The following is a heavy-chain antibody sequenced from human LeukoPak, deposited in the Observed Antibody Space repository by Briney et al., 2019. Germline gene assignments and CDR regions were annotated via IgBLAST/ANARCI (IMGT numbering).Heavy chain of an antibody. J-gene: IGHJ4*02. V-gene: IGHV3-74*01. Sequence: PGGSLRLSGAASGFTFSSYWMHWVRQAPGKGLVWVSRISPDGSTTGHADSVKGRFTTSRDNAKDTLFLQMNSMRDEDTAVYYCTRDFDFSSAIWGQGTLVTVSS. D-gene: IGHD3-3*01. CDR3: TRDFDFSSAI. CDR2: ISPDGSTT. CDR1: GFTFSSYW.